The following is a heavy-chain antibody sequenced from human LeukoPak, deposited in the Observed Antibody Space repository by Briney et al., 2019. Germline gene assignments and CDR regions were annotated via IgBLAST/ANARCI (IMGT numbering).Heavy chain of an antibody. CDR3: YYEGY. J-gene: IGHJ4*02. CDR2: IRSDGSNK. V-gene: IGHV3-30*02. Sequence: GGSLRLPCAASGFTFSNYDMHWVRQAPGKGLEWVAFIRSDGSNKYYADSVKGRFTISRDNSKNTLYLQMNSLRSEDTAVYHCYYEGYWGQGTLVTVSS. D-gene: IGHD3-16*01. CDR1: GFTFSNYD.